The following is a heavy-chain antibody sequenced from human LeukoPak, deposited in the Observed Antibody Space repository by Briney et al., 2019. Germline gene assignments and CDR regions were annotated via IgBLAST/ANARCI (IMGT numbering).Heavy chain of an antibody. V-gene: IGHV4-59*08. CDR1: GGSISSYY. Sequence: SETLSLTCTVSGGSISSYYWSWIRQPPGKGLEWIRYIHYSGSTNYNPSLKSRVTISEDTSKNQFSLKLSSVTAADTAVYYCARLANWAQDDYWGQGALVTVSS. CDR3: ARLANWAQDDY. CDR2: IHYSGST. J-gene: IGHJ4*02. D-gene: IGHD7-27*01.